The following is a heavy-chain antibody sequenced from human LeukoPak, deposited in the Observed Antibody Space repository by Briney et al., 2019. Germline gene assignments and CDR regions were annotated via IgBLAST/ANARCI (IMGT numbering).Heavy chain of an antibody. J-gene: IGHJ4*02. CDR3: ARAQYSSGWYRFDY. V-gene: IGHV3-13*04. D-gene: IGHD6-19*01. CDR1: GFTFSTYD. Sequence: PGGSLRLSCAASGFTFSTYDMHWVRQATGKGLELVSAIGTAGDTYYAGSVKGRFTISRENAKNSMYLQVNSLRDGDTAVYYCARAQYSSGWYRFDYWGQGTLVTVSS. CDR2: IGTAGDT.